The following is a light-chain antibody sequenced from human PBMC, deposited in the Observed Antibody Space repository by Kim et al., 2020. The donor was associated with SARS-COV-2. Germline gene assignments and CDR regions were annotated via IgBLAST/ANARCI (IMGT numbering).Light chain of an antibody. CDR1: SADMGAYKR. CDR2: DGD. CDR3: CSYAGSSTVI. J-gene: IGLJ2*01. Sequence: PSLTISCTGNSADMGAYKRVSWYQQYPGKAPKLIIWDGDERPSGVPGRFFGSKSGDTAYLTIFGLQADDEADYYCCSYAGSSTVIFGGGTKVTVL. V-gene: IGLV2-11*03.